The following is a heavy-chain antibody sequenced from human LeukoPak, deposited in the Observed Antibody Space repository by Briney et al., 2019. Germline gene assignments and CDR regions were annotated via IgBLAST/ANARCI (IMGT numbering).Heavy chain of an antibody. V-gene: IGHV1-69*13. CDR3: ARASLPKYDFWSGYSDYFDY. Sequence: ASVKVSCKASGYTFTSHGLSWVRQAPGQGLEWMGGIIPIFGTANYAQKFQGRVTITADESTSTAYVELSSLRSEDTAVYYCARASLPKYDFWSGYSDYFDYWGQGTLVTVSS. D-gene: IGHD3-3*01. CDR2: IIPIFGTA. CDR1: GYTFTSHG. J-gene: IGHJ4*02.